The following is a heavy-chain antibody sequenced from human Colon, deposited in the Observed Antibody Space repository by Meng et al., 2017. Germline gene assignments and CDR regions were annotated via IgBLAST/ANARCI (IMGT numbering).Heavy chain of an antibody. Sequence: QVQRQQWGAGLLKPSETLSLTCAVYGGSVSSGSYYWSWIRQPPGKGLEWIGYIYYSGSTNYNPSLKSRVTISVDTSKNQFSLKLSSVTAADTAVYYCARGASDYDFDYWGQGTLVTVSS. CDR3: ARGASDYDFDY. CDR1: GGSVSSGSYY. V-gene: IGHV4-61*01. CDR2: IYYSGST. J-gene: IGHJ4*02. D-gene: IGHD3-22*01.